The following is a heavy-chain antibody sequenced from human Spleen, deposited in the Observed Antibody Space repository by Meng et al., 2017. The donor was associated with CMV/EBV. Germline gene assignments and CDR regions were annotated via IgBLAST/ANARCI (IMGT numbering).Heavy chain of an antibody. V-gene: IGHV4-61*01. CDR3: AREGGVGFTYSGSPGWFDP. CDR1: GGSVSSGSYY. J-gene: IGHJ5*02. Sequence: SETLSLTCTVSGGSVSSGSYYWSWIRQPPGKGLEWIGYIYYSGSTNYNPSLKSRVTISVDTSKNQFSLKLSSVTAADTAVYYCAREGGVGFTYSGSPGWFDPWGQGTLVTVSS. D-gene: IGHD1-26*01. CDR2: IYYSGST.